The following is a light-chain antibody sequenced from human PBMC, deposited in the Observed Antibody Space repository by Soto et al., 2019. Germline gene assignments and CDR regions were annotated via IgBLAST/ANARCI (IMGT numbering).Light chain of an antibody. CDR1: SSNVGPYNL. J-gene: IGLJ2*01. CDR2: EVV. V-gene: IGLV2-23*02. Sequence: QSALTQPASVSGSPGQSITISCTASSSNVGPYNLVSWYQHHPGKAPKLMISEVVKRPSGVSNRFSGSKSGNTASLTISGLQAEDEADYYCCSYAGSSMFVFGGGTKLTVL. CDR3: CSYAGSSMFV.